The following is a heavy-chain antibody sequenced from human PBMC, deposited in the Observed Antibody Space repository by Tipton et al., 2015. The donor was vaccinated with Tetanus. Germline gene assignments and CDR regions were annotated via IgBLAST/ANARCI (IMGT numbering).Heavy chain of an antibody. V-gene: IGHV3-48*02. CDR1: GFTFSSYN. J-gene: IGHJ4*02. D-gene: IGHD4-17*01. CDR3: AREWTSTVTSKYDY. Sequence: SLRLSCAASGFTFSSYNMNWVRQAPGKGLEWVSYITSSSSTIYYADSVKGRFTISRDNAKNSLYLQMNSLRDDDTAVYYCAREWTSTVTSKYDYWGQGTLVTVSS. CDR2: ITSSSSTI.